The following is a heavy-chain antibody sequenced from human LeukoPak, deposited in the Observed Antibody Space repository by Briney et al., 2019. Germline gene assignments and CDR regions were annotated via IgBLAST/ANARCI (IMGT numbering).Heavy chain of an antibody. D-gene: IGHD3-22*01. J-gene: IGHJ5*02. Sequence: ASVKVSCEASGGTFSSYAISWVRQAPGQGLEWMGRIIPILGIANYAQKFQGRVTITADKSTSTAYMELSSLRSEDTAVYYCARSLYYYDSSGPSTNWFDPWGQGTLVTVSS. CDR3: ARSLYYYDSSGPSTNWFDP. CDR1: GGTFSSYA. V-gene: IGHV1-69*04. CDR2: IIPILGIA.